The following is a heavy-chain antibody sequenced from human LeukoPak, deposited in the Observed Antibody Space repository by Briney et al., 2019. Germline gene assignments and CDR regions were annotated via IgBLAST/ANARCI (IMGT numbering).Heavy chain of an antibody. D-gene: IGHD6-19*01. CDR1: GFTFSTYA. J-gene: IGHJ4*02. Sequence: PGGSLRLSCSASGFTFSTYALHWVRQASGKGLQYVSGISRNGGSTYYADSVKGRFTISRDNAKSTLYLQMSSLRAEDTAVYYCARLWLPSQSFDYWGQGTLVTVSS. CDR2: ISRNGGST. V-gene: IGHV3-64D*09. CDR3: ARLWLPSQSFDY.